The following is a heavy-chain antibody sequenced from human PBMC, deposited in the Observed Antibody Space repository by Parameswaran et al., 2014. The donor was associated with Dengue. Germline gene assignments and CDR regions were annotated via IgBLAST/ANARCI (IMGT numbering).Heavy chain of an antibody. D-gene: IGHD2-15*01. CDR2: ISSSSSTI. V-gene: IGHV3-48*02. CDR3: ARSPGAAWDY. Sequence: WIRPAPRKGLEWVSYISSSSSTIYYADSVKGRFTISRDNAKNSLYLQMNSLRDEDTAVYYCARSPGAAWDYWGQGTLVTVSS. J-gene: IGHJ4*02.